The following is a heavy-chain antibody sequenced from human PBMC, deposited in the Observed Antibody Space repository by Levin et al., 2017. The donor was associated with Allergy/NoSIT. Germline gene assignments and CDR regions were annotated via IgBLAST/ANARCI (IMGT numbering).Heavy chain of an antibody. CDR1: GFTFSSYG. Sequence: PGGSLRLSCAASGFTFSSYGMHWVRQAPGKGLEWVAVIWYDGSNKYYADSVKGRFTISRDNSKNTLYLQMNSLRAEDTAVYYCARDRDSGYIDYWGQGTLVTVSS. D-gene: IGHD1-26*01. CDR2: IWYDGSNK. V-gene: IGHV3-33*01. J-gene: IGHJ4*02. CDR3: ARDRDSGYIDY.